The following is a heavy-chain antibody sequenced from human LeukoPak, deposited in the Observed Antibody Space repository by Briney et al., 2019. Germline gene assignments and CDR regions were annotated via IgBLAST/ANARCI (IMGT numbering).Heavy chain of an antibody. J-gene: IGHJ6*02. Sequence: PGGSLRLSCAASGFTFSTYGMHWVRQAPGKGLEWVAFIRYDGSNKYYADSVKGRFTISRDNSKNTLYLQMNSLRGEDTAVYYCARGKPQQWAHVGYGMDVWGQGTTVTVSS. CDR3: ARGKPQQWAHVGYGMDV. CDR2: IRYDGSNK. D-gene: IGHD6-19*01. CDR1: GFTFSTYG. V-gene: IGHV3-30*02.